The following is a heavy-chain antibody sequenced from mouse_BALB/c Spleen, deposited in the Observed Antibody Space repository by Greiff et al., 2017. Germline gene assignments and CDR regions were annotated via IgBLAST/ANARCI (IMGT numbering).Heavy chain of an antibody. CDR3: TRESYGNYEAWFAY. D-gene: IGHD2-1*01. Sequence: VKLMESGPGLVAPSQSLSITCTVSGFSLTSYGVHWVRQPPGKGLEWLGVIWAGGSTNYNSALMSRLSISKDNSKSQVFLKMNSLQTDDTAMYYCTRESYGNYEAWFAYWGQGTLVTVSA. V-gene: IGHV2-9*02. CDR2: IWAGGST. J-gene: IGHJ3*01. CDR1: GFSLTSYG.